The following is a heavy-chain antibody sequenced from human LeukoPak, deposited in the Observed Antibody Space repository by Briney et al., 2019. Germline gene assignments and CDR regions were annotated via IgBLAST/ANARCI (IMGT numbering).Heavy chain of an antibody. Sequence: ASVKVSCKASGYTFTSYGISWVRQAPGQGLEWMGWISAYNGNTNYAQKLQGRVTMTTDTSTSTAYMELRSLRSDDTAVYYCARDVFDVADSYGMHVWGQGTTVTVSS. CDR1: GYTFTSYG. CDR2: ISAYNGNT. CDR3: ARDVFDVADSYGMHV. V-gene: IGHV1-18*01. D-gene: IGHD3-10*02. J-gene: IGHJ6*02.